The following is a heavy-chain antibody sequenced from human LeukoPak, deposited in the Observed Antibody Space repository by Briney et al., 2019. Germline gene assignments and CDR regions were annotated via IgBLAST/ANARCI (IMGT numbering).Heavy chain of an antibody. CDR2: INTNTGNP. D-gene: IGHD1-26*01. CDR3: YYIDV. CDR1: GYTFTSYG. Sequence: ASVNVSCKASGYTFTSYGIHWVRQAPGQGLDWMGWINTNTGNPTYAQGFTGRSAFSLETSVSTSYYCASGRGSSARLGYFYYYIDVWGQGTTVTVSS. J-gene: IGHJ6*02. V-gene: IGHV7-4-1*01.